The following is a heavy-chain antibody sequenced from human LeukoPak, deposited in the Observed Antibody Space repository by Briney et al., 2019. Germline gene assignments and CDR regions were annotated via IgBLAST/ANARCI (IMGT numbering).Heavy chain of an antibody. CDR2: INPGGSAK. J-gene: IGHJ4*02. CDR3: DRLVLSYSGGY. Sequence: GGSLRLSCAASGFTFRTYWMAWVRQAPGKGLEWVANINPGGSAKYYVDSVKGRFTISRDDAKTSLYLQMDSLRAEDTAVYSCDRLVLSYSGGYWGQGTLVTVCS. D-gene: IGHD5-12*01. CDR1: GFTFRTYW. V-gene: IGHV3-7*01.